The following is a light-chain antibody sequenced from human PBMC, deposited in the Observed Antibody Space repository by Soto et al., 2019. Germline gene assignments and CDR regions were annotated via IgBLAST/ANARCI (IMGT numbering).Light chain of an antibody. CDR1: QSVSGSF. CDR2: GAS. CDR3: QQYGSSPRT. Sequence: EIVLAQSPGTLSLSPGERATLSCSASQSVSGSFLAWYQQKPGQAPRLLIYGASTRATGIPDRFSGSGSGTDFTLTISRLEPEDFAVYYCQQYGSSPRTFGQGTKLEIK. J-gene: IGKJ2*01. V-gene: IGKV3-20*01.